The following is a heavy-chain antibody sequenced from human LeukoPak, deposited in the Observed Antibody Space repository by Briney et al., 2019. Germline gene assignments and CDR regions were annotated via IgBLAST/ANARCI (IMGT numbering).Heavy chain of an antibody. Sequence: SETLSLTCTASGVSISSYYWSWIRQPAGKGLEWIARIYTSGSTNYYPSLKNRVTMSVDTSKNQFSLKLSSVTAADTAVYYCAREFTMVRGVITYFDYWGQGTLVTVSS. CDR2: IYTSGST. J-gene: IGHJ4*02. D-gene: IGHD3-10*01. CDR1: GVSISSYY. V-gene: IGHV4-4*07. CDR3: AREFTMVRGVITYFDY.